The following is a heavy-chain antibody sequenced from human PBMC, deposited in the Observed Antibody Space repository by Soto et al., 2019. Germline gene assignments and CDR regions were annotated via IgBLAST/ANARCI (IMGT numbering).Heavy chain of an antibody. CDR2: IYYSGST. Sequence: SETLSLTCTVSGGSISSYYWSWIRQPPGKGLEWIGYIYYSGSTNYNPSLKSRVTISVDTSKNQFSLKLSSVTAADTAVYYCARALILTGDYIHDAFDIWGQGTMVTVSS. CDR1: GGSISSYY. J-gene: IGHJ3*02. D-gene: IGHD3-9*01. V-gene: IGHV4-59*01. CDR3: ARALILTGDYIHDAFDI.